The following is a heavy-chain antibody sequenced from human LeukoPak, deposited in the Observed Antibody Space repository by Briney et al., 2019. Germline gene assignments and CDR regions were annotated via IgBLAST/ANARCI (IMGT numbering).Heavy chain of an antibody. D-gene: IGHD3-10*01. CDR3: ARNEAGGTTGSYSVLY. Sequence: SETLSLTCAVSGGSISSSNWWSWVRQPPGKGLEWIGEIYHSGSTNYNPSLKSRVTISVDKSKNQFSLKLSSVTAADTAVYHCARNEAGGTTGSYSVLYWGQGTLVTVSS. CDR2: IYHSGST. CDR1: GGSISSSNW. J-gene: IGHJ4*02. V-gene: IGHV4-4*02.